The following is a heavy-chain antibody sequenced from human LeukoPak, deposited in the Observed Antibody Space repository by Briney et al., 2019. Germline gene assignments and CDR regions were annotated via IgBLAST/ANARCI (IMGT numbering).Heavy chain of an antibody. CDR1: GYSFTKYG. Sequence: ASVKVSCKASGYSFTKYGISWVRQAPGQGLEWMGWISAYKGNTKYAQKYQGRVTMTTDTSTSTVYMELRSLRSDDTALHYCAREGMSSSWHDAFDIWGQGTMVIVSS. D-gene: IGHD6-13*01. CDR2: ISAYKGNT. CDR3: AREGMSSSWHDAFDI. V-gene: IGHV1-18*01. J-gene: IGHJ3*02.